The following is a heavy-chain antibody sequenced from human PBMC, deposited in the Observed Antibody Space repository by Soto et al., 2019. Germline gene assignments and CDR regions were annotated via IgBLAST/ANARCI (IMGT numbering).Heavy chain of an antibody. V-gene: IGHV4-59*01. Sequence: SETLSLTCTVSGGSISPYYWGWIRQPPGKGLEWIGYIYYSGSTNYNSSLGSRVTISVDTPNNQFSLRLSSVTAADTAVYYCARVGPLRFLEWPRVGPQLPTNENYYMDVWGKGTTVTVSS. CDR3: ARVGPLRFLEWPRVGPQLPTNENYYMDV. D-gene: IGHD3-3*01. J-gene: IGHJ6*03. CDR2: IYYSGST. CDR1: GGSISPYY.